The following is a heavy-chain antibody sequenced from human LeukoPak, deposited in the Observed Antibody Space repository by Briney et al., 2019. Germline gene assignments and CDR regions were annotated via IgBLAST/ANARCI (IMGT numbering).Heavy chain of an antibody. D-gene: IGHD6-19*01. CDR3: ARHVFSSRDAFDI. CDR1: GGSISSGAYY. Sequence: SETLSLTCTVSGGSISSGAYYWSWIHQHPGKGLEWIGYIYNSGSTYYNPSLKSRVTISVDTSKNQFSLRLSSVTAADTAVYYCARHVFSSRDAFDIWGQGTMVTVSS. V-gene: IGHV4-31*03. CDR2: IYNSGST. J-gene: IGHJ3*02.